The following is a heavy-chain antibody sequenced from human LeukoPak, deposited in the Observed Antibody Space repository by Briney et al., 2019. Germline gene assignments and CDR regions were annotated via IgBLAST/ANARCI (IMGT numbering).Heavy chain of an antibody. V-gene: IGHV4-59*01. CDR2: IYYSGST. CDR1: GGSISSYY. Sequence: SETLSLTCTVSGGSISSYYWSWIRQPPGKGLEWIGYIYYSGSTNYNPSLKSRVTISVDTSKNQFSLKLSSVTAADTAVYYCARTPRYSSSSMGAFDIWGQGTMVTASS. CDR3: ARTPRYSSSSMGAFDI. D-gene: IGHD6-13*01. J-gene: IGHJ3*02.